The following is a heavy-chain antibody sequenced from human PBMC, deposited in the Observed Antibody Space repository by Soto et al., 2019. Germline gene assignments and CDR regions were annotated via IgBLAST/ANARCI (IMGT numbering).Heavy chain of an antibody. Sequence: QVQLVQSGAEVKKPGASVKVSCKASGYTFTSYAMHWVRQAPGQRLEWMGWINAGNGNTKYSQKFQGRVTITRDTSASTAYMEMSSLRSEDTAVYYCARVTTYYYDSSGYFSLWAEYFQHLGQGTLVTVSS. CDR1: GYTFTSYA. CDR3: ARVTTYYYDSSGYFSLWAEYFQH. V-gene: IGHV1-3*01. D-gene: IGHD3-22*01. J-gene: IGHJ1*01. CDR2: INAGNGNT.